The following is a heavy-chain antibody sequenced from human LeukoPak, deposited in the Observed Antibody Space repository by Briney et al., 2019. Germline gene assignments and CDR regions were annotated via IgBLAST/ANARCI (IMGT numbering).Heavy chain of an antibody. J-gene: IGHJ4*02. Sequence: PSETLSLTCTVPDYSINNPYYWGWLRQPPGKGLEWIAAIYYNGITLYNPSLNSRVAISVDTSRNQFSLKMTSGTAADTAVYYCARLAACNTALCGTARWQFDSWGQGILVTVSS. CDR2: IYYNGIT. CDR3: ARLAACNTALCGTARWQFDS. CDR1: DYSINNPYY. V-gene: IGHV4-38-2*02. D-gene: IGHD4-23*01.